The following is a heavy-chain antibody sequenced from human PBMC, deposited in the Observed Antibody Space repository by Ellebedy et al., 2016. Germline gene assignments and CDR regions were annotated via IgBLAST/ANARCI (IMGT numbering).Heavy chain of an antibody. Sequence: GGSLRLSCAASGFTFSSYAMSWVRQAPGKGLEWVSAISGSGGSTYYADSVKGRFTISRDNSKNTLYLQMNSLRAEDTAVYYCAKDGEDYYDSSGYLTNFDYWGQGTLVTVSS. J-gene: IGHJ4*02. V-gene: IGHV3-23*01. CDR3: AKDGEDYYDSSGYLTNFDY. D-gene: IGHD3-22*01. CDR1: GFTFSSYA. CDR2: ISGSGGST.